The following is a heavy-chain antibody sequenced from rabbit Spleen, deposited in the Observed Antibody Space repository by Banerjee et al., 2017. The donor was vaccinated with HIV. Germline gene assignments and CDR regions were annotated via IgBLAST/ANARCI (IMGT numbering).Heavy chain of an antibody. CDR2: IYTGSGNT. D-gene: IGHD1-1*01. J-gene: IGHJ4*01. CDR1: GFSFSSGYY. CDR3: TRDDGSGHYIDGYFNL. Sequence: QSLEESGGGLVKPGASLTLTCKASGFSFSSGYYMCWVRQAPGKGLEWIGCIYTGSGNTYYASWAKGRFTISKTSSTTVTLQMTSLTAADTATYFCTRDDGSGHYIDGYFNLWGQGTLVTVS. V-gene: IGHV1S40*01.